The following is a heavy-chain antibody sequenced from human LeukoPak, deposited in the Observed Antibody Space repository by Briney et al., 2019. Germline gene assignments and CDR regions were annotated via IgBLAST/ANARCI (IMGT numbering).Heavy chain of an antibody. V-gene: IGHV4-61*02. D-gene: IGHD6-19*01. CDR2: IYTSGST. CDR3: ARDTAIGSSGWYKDRYYYYYMDV. CDR1: GGSISSGSYY. Sequence: PSETLSLTCTVSGGSISSGSYYWSWIRQPAGKGLEWIGRIYTSGSTNYNPSLKSRVTISVDASKNQFSLKLSSVTAADTAVYYCARDTAIGSSGWYKDRYYYYYMDVWGKGTTVTISS. J-gene: IGHJ6*03.